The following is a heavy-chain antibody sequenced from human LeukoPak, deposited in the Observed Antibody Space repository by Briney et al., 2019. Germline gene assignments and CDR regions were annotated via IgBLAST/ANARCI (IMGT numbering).Heavy chain of an antibody. CDR2: IYYSGST. V-gene: IGHV4-39*07. J-gene: IGHJ4*02. CDR3: ARGGEAVGALNY. Sequence: SETLSLTCTVSGGSISSSSYYWGWIRQPPGKGLEWIGSIYYSGSTYYNPSLKSRVTISVDTSKNQFSLKLSSVTAADTGVYYSARGGEAVGALNYWGQGTLVTDSS. CDR1: GGSISSSSYY. D-gene: IGHD6-19*01.